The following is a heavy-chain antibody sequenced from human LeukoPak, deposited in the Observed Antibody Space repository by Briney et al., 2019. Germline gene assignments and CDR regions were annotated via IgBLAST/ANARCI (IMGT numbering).Heavy chain of an antibody. CDR1: GYTFNKYG. J-gene: IGHJ4*02. V-gene: IGHV1-18*01. CDR2: ISCYNGDT. CDR3: ARSPPYIQLWLLRGNPADY. Sequence: GASVKVSCKASGYTFNKYGISWVRQAPGQGLEWMGWISCYNGDTNYAQKLQGRVTMTTDTSTSTAYMELRSLRSDDTAVYYCARSPPYIQLWLLRGNPADYWGQGTLVTVSS. D-gene: IGHD5-18*01.